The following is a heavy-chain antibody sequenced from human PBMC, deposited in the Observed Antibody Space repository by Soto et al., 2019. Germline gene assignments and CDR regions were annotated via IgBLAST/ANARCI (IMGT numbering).Heavy chain of an antibody. CDR3: ARDGSPYYYDSSGYYSYYFDY. D-gene: IGHD3-22*01. CDR1: GGSISSSSYY. V-gene: IGHV4-39*02. Sequence: SETLSLTCTVSGGSISSSSYYWGWIRQPPGKGLEWIGSIYYSGNTYYNPSLKSRVTISVDTAKNQFSLRAEDTAVYYCARDGSPYYYDSSGYYSYYFDYWGQGTLVTVSS. CDR2: IYYSGNT. J-gene: IGHJ4*02.